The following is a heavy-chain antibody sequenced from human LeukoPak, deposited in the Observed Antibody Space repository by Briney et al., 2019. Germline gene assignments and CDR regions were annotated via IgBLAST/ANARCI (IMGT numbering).Heavy chain of an antibody. CDR1: GGTFSSYA. CDR2: IIPIFGTA. Sequence: SVKASCKASGGTFSSYAISWVRQAPGQGLEWMGGIIPIFGTANYAQKFQGRVTITADESTSTAYMELSSLRSEDTAVYYCARGDILTGYQDNYYYYGMDVWGQGTTVTVSS. V-gene: IGHV1-69*13. CDR3: ARGDILTGYQDNYYYYGMDV. D-gene: IGHD3-9*01. J-gene: IGHJ6*02.